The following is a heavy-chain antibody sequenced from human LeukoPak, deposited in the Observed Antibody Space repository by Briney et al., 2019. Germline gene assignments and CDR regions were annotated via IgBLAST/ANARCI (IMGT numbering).Heavy chain of an antibody. CDR1: GFIATNNY. CDR2: VYSGGST. V-gene: IGHV3-66*01. Sequence: GGSLRLSCTASGFIATNNYINWVRQAPGKGLEWVSLVYSGGSTYYADSVKGRLTISRDNSKNMVYLQMNSLRAEDTAMYYCARDPPAVLIDTYGWGQGTLVTVSS. J-gene: IGHJ4*02. CDR3: ARDPPAVLIDTYG. D-gene: IGHD2-8*01.